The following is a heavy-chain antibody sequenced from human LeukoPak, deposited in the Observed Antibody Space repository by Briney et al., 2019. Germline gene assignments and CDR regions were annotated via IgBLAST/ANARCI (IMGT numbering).Heavy chain of an antibody. CDR3: ARDRYCSGGSCYPDLNWFDP. CDR1: GDSVPSNSAA. CDR2: TYYRSKWYN. V-gene: IGHV6-1*01. D-gene: IGHD2-15*01. J-gene: IGHJ5*02. Sequence: SQTLSLTCAISGDSVPSNSAAWNWTRQSPSRGLEWLGRTYYRSKWYNDYAVSVKSRITINPDTSKNQFSLQLNSVTPEDTAVYYCARDRYCSGGSCYPDLNWFDPWGQGTLVTVSS.